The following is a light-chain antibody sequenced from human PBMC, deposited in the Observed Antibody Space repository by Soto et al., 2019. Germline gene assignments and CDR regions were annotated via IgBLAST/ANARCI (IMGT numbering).Light chain of an antibody. CDR3: RSYGGNWV. CDR2: EGS. Sequence: QSALTQPASVSESPGQSITISCTGTSSDVGSYKFVSWYQHHPGKAPKLMIYEGSKRPSGVPDRFSGSKSGNTASLTVSGLQAEDEADYYCRSYGGNWVFGGGTKLTVL. V-gene: IGLV2-14*02. CDR1: SSDVGSYKF. J-gene: IGLJ3*02.